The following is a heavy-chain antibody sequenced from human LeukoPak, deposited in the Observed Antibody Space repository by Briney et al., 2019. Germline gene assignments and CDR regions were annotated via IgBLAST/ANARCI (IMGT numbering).Heavy chain of an antibody. CDR1: GFTFSDSD. J-gene: IGHJ4*02. CDR2: ITTNRRNYAN. CDR3: TTYRSGDY. D-gene: IGHD6-19*01. V-gene: IGHV3-73*01. Sequence: GGSLRLSCAASGFTFSDSDIHWVRQASGKGLEWVGRITTNRRNYANNYTATGKGRLSISRHDSENTAYLQMNSLKTEDTALYYCTTYRSGDYWGQGTLVTVSS.